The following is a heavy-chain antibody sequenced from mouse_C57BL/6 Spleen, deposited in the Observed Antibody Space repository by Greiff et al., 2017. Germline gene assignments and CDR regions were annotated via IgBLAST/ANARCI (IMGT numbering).Heavy chain of an antibody. Sequence: VQLQQPGAELVRPGSSVKLSCKASGYTFTSYWMDWVKQRPGQGLEWIGNIYPSDSETHYNQKFKDKATLTVDKSSSTAYMQLSSLTSEDSAVYYCARYQGDARDDWGQGTSGTVSS. D-gene: IGHD3-3*01. V-gene: IGHV1-61*01. J-gene: IGHJ4*01. CDR2: IYPSDSET. CDR1: GYTFTSYW. CDR3: ARYQGDARDD.